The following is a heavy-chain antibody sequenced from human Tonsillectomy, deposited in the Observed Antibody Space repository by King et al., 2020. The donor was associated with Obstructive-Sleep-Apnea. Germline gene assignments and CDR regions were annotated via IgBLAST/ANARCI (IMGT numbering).Heavy chain of an antibody. Sequence: VQLVESGGGVVQPGGSLRLSCAASGFTFSSYGMHWVRQAPGKGLEWVSFIRYDGSNKYYADSVKGRFTIARDNSKNTLYLQMSSLRAEDTAVYYCAGAATVRGVIGWFDPWGQGALVTVSS. CDR3: AGAATVRGVIGWFDP. J-gene: IGHJ5*02. V-gene: IGHV3-30*02. CDR2: IRYDGSNK. CDR1: GFTFSSYG. D-gene: IGHD3-10*01.